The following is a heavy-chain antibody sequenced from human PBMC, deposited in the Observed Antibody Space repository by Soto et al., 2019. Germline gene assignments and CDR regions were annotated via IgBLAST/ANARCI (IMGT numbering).Heavy chain of an antibody. J-gene: IGHJ4*02. D-gene: IGHD1-26*01. CDR1: GFTFSSYA. CDR2: ISYDGSNK. CDR3: ASYGVATAKDY. V-gene: IGHV3-30-3*01. Sequence: GGSLRLSCAASGFTFSSYAMHWVRQAPGKGLEWVAVISYDGSNKYYADSVKGRFTISRDNSKNTLYLQMNSLRAEDTAVYYCASYGVATAKDYWGQGTLVTVSS.